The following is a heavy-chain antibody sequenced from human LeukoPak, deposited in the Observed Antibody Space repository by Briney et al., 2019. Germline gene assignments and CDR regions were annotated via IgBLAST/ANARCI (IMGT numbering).Heavy chain of an antibody. J-gene: IGHJ5*02. CDR1: GYTFTSYG. CDR2: ISAYNGNT. CDR3: ARDWAPAAIFGQFDP. D-gene: IGHD2-2*01. Sequence: GASVKVSCKASGYTFTSYGISWVRQAPGQGLEWMGWISAYNGNTNYAQKLQGRVTMTRDTSISTAYMELSRLRSDDTAVYYCARDWAPAAIFGQFDPWGQGTLVTVSS. V-gene: IGHV1-18*01.